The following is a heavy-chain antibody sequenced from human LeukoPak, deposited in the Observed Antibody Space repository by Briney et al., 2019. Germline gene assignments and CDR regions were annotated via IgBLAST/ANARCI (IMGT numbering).Heavy chain of an antibody. V-gene: IGHV3-21*04. Sequence: GGSLRLSCAASGFTFSSYEMNWVRQAPGKGLEWVSSISSSSSYIYYADSVKGRFTTSRDNSKNTLYLQMNSLRADDTAVYYCAKLVGSGSGSYLDYWGQGTLVTVSS. CDR1: GFTFSSYE. CDR2: ISSSSSYI. J-gene: IGHJ4*02. D-gene: IGHD3-10*01. CDR3: AKLVGSGSGSYLDY.